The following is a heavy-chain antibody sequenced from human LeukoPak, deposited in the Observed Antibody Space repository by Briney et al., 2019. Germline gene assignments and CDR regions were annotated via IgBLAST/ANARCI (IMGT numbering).Heavy chain of an antibody. Sequence: PSETLSLTCTVSGGSISSYYWSWVRQPPGKGLEWIGYMYDKGSENYNPSLKSRVTISVYTSKNQVSLKLSSVTAADTAVYYCARHGSGGSALDIWGQGTMVTVPS. CDR1: GGSISSYY. J-gene: IGHJ3*02. V-gene: IGHV4-59*08. CDR2: MYDKGSE. CDR3: ARHGSGGSALDI. D-gene: IGHD4-23*01.